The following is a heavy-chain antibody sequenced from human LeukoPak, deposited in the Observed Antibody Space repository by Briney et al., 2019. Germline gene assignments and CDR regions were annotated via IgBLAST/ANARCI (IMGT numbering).Heavy chain of an antibody. V-gene: IGHV1-24*01. CDR2: FDPEDGET. Sequence: ASVKVSRKVSGYTLTELSMHWVRQAPGKGLEWMGGFDPEDGETIYAQKFQGRVTMTEDTSTDTAYMELSSLRSEDTAVYYCATGGPGIAAAGDPIDYWGQGTLVTVSS. CDR1: GYTLTELS. CDR3: ATGGPGIAAAGDPIDY. J-gene: IGHJ4*02. D-gene: IGHD6-13*01.